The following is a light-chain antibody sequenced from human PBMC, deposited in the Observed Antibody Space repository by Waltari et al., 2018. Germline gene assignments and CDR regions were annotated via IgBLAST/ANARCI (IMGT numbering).Light chain of an antibody. CDR2: KDS. CDR1: ACPKQD. Sequence: SSELTQPPSVSVSPGQTARITCFGDACPKQDANGYQQKSGQAPVQIIYKDSERPSEIPERFSGSTSRTTVTLTISGVQAQDEADYYCQAADINGLSWVFGGGTKLTVL. V-gene: IGLV3-25*03. J-gene: IGLJ3*02. CDR3: QAADINGLSWV.